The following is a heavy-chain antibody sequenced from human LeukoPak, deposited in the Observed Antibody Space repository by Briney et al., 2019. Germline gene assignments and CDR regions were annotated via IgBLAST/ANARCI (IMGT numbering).Heavy chain of an antibody. CDR1: GFTFSSYG. CDR3: AKDRGNSGSYEDY. V-gene: IGHV3-23*01. CDR2: ISGSGGST. J-gene: IGHJ4*02. Sequence: PGGSLRLSCAASGFTFSSYGMSWVRQAPGKGLEWVSAISGSGGSTYYADSVKGRFTISRDNSKNTLYLQMNSLRAEDTAVYYCAKDRGNSGSYEDYWGQGTLVTVSS. D-gene: IGHD1-26*01.